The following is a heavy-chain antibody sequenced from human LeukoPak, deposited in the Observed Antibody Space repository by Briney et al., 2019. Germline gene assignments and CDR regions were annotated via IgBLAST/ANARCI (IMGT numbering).Heavy chain of an antibody. Sequence: SVKVSCKASGYTFTSYAISWVRQAPGQGLEWMGGIIPISGTANYAQKFQGRVTITADESTSTAYMELSSLRSEDTAVYYCASHIGSSGSYPTYYFDYWGQGTLVTVSS. CDR1: GYTFTSYA. CDR3: ASHIGSSGSYPTYYFDY. CDR2: IIPISGTA. V-gene: IGHV1-69*13. J-gene: IGHJ4*02. D-gene: IGHD1-26*01.